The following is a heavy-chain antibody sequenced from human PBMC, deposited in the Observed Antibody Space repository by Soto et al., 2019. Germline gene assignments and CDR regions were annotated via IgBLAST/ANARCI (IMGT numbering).Heavy chain of an antibody. D-gene: IGHD6-19*01. Sequence: QEHLMESGGGLVKPGGSLRLSCAGSGFIFSDYYIPWIRRAPGKGLEWVSYINTLSSAIYYADSVKGRFTISRDNAKNSVYLQMNSLRAEDTAVYYCARRLQWQLRPLDSWGRGTLVTVSS. CDR2: INTLSSAI. CDR3: ARRLQWQLRPLDS. CDR1: GFIFSDYY. J-gene: IGHJ4*02. V-gene: IGHV3-11*01.